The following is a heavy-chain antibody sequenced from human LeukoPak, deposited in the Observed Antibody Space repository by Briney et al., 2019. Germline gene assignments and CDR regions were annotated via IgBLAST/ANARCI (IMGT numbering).Heavy chain of an antibody. CDR2: IYATGST. CDR1: GDSISNYY. D-gene: IGHD3-10*01. V-gene: IGHV4-4*07. J-gene: IGHJ4*02. Sequence: SETLSLTCTISGDSISNYYWTWIRQPAGKGLEWIGRIYATGSTNYNPSLKSRVTISVDMSKNHFSLKLSSVTAADTAVYYCARVGTYGSGSYLSWLDYWGQGTLVTVSS. CDR3: ARVGTYGSGSYLSWLDY.